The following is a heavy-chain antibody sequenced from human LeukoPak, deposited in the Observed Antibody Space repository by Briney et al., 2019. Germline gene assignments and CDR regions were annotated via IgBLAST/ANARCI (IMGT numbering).Heavy chain of an antibody. Sequence: PSETLSLTCTVSGGSISSYYWSWIRQPPRNGLEWIGYIYYSGSTNHKPSLKSRVTISVDTSKNQFSLKLTSVTAADTGVYYCARLRGIGNFDYWGQGTLVTVSS. CDR2: IYYSGST. V-gene: IGHV4-59*01. CDR3: ARLRGIGNFDY. D-gene: IGHD3-16*01. J-gene: IGHJ4*02. CDR1: GGSISSYY.